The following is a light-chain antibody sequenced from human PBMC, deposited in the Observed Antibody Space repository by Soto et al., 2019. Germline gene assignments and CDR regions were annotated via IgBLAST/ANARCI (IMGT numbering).Light chain of an antibody. Sequence: DIVMTHSPATLSVSPCESATLSFSASQSIRTDLAWDQQKSGQGPRLLIYDASTRATGIPARFSGSGSGTEFTLTISSLQSEDFGVYYCHQRSNWPPVTFGGGTKVDI. V-gene: IGKV3D-15*01. CDR3: HQRSNWPPVT. J-gene: IGKJ4*01. CDR2: DAS. CDR1: QSIRTD.